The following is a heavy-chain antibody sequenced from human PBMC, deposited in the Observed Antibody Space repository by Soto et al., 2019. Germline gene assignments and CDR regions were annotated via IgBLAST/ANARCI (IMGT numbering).Heavy chain of an antibody. J-gene: IGHJ4*01. CDR3: ARGRTAALIETRLFRVLFDL. V-gene: IGHV4-34*01. CDR1: GGSLGGFH. D-gene: IGHD3-10*01. CDR2: ISRSGST. Sequence: QVQLQQWGAGLLKPSETLSLTCAVSGGSLGGFHWSWIRQPPGKGLEWIGEISRSGSTNYGPSLKTRVTMSMDTSRNQVSLNPSSVTDADTAVYYCARGRTAALIETRLFRVLFDLWGHGNLVTVSS.